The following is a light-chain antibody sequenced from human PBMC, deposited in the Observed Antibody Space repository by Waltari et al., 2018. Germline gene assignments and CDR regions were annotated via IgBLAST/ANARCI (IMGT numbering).Light chain of an antibody. J-gene: IGKJ2*01. CDR2: FGS. CDR3: QQSRQWPRRT. Sequence: ELVMTQSPVTMSVSPGEGVTISCTASASVGTDVAWYRHKPGQPPRLLIYFGSTRATGVPARISGSGSGTDFSLTISSLESEDFAFYYCQQSRQWPRRTFGQGTKLE. CDR1: ASVGTD. V-gene: IGKV3D-15*01.